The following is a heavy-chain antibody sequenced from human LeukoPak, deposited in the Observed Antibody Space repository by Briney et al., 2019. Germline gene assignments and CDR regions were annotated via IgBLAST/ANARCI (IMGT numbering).Heavy chain of an antibody. D-gene: IGHD1-20*01. CDR2: ISYDGSNK. CDR1: GFTFSSYA. V-gene: IGHV3-30-3*01. J-gene: IGHJ4*02. CDR3: ARAITGPLYYYFEY. Sequence: PGGSLRLSCAASGFTFSSYAMHWVRQAPGKGLEWVAVISYDGSNKYYADSVKGRFTISRDNSKNTLYLQMNSLRAEDTAVYYCARAITGPLYYYFEYWGQGTLVTVSS.